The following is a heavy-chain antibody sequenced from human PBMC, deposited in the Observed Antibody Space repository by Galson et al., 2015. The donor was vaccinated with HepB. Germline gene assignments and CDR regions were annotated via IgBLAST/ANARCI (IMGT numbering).Heavy chain of an antibody. CDR3: ATLIIRPYSSGSGDY. D-gene: IGHD6-19*01. Sequence: ETLSLTCTVSGGSISSSRYYWGWIRQPPGKGLEWIGSIYYSGSTYYNPSLKSRVTISVDTSKNQFSLKLSSVTAADTAVYYCATLIIRPYSSGSGDYWGQGTLVTVSS. CDR1: GGSISSSRYY. J-gene: IGHJ4*02. CDR2: IYYSGST. V-gene: IGHV4-39*01.